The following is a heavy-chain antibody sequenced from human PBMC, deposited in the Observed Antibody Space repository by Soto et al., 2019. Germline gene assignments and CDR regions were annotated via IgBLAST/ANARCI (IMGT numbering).Heavy chain of an antibody. CDR3: ARDEVDVLVPAAVDY. Sequence: GGSLRLSCAASGFTFSSYAMHWVRQAPGKGLEWVAVISYDGSNKYYADSVKGRFTISRDNSKNTLYLQMNSLRAEDTAVYYCARDEVDVLVPAAVDYWGQGTLVTVSS. J-gene: IGHJ4*02. CDR1: GFTFSSYA. D-gene: IGHD2-2*01. CDR2: ISYDGSNK. V-gene: IGHV3-30-3*01.